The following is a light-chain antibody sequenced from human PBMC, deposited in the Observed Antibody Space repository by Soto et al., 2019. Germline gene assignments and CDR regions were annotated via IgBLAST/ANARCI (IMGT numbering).Light chain of an antibody. V-gene: IGKV1-5*03. CDR2: KAS. CDR3: QQYSLFSLT. J-gene: IGKJ4*01. Sequence: DIQMTQFPSTLSASVGDRVTITCRASESISSWLAWYQQKPGKAPKILIYKASSLESGVPSRFTGSGSGTEFTLTINSLQPDDFATDYCQQYSLFSLTFGGGTKVEIK. CDR1: ESISSW.